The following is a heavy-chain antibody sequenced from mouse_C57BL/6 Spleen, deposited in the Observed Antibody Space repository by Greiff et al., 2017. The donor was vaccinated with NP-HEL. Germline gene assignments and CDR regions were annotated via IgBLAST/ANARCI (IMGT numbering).Heavy chain of an antibody. Sequence: VQLQQSGAELVRPGTSVKVSCKASGYAFTNYLIEWVKQRPGQGLEWIGVINPGSGGTNYNEKFKGKATLTADKSSSTAYMQLSSLTSEDSAVYFCARTAGSSLYWYFDVWGTRTTVTVSS. D-gene: IGHD1-1*01. CDR2: INPGSGGT. CDR3: ARTAGSSLYWYFDV. V-gene: IGHV1-54*01. J-gene: IGHJ1*03. CDR1: GYAFTNYL.